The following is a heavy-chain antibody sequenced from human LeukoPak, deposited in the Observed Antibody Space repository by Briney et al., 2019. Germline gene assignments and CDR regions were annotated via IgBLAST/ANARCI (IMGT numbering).Heavy chain of an antibody. V-gene: IGHV4-59*01. Sequence: SETLSLTCTVSGGSISNFYWSWIRQPPGKGLEWIGYIYYSGSTNYNPSLKSRVTISVDTSKNQFSLKLSSVTAADTAVYYCARGLQLWSYYFDYWGQGTLVTVSS. CDR1: GGSISNFY. J-gene: IGHJ4*02. CDR2: IYYSGST. D-gene: IGHD5-18*01. CDR3: ARGLQLWSYYFDY.